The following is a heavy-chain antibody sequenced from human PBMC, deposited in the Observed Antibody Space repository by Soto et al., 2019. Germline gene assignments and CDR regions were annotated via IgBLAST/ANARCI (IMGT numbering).Heavy chain of an antibody. CDR2: IKSKTDGGTT. Sequence: GGSLRLSCAASGFTFSNAWMNWVRQAPGKGLEWVGRIKSKTDGGTTDYAAPVKGRFTISRDDSKNTLYLQMNSLKTEDTAVYYCTTGRRLVYRWLVQNYWGQGTLVTVSS. J-gene: IGHJ4*02. V-gene: IGHV3-15*07. D-gene: IGHD6-19*01. CDR3: TTGRRLVYRWLVQNY. CDR1: GFTFSNAW.